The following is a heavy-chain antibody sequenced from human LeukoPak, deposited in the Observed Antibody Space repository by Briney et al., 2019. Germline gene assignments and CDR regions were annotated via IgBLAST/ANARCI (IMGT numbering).Heavy chain of an antibody. CDR2: IWYDGSNK. Sequence: GGSLRLSCAASGFTFSSFCMHWVRQAPGKGLEWVAVIWYDGSNKYYADSVKGRFTISRDNSQNTLYLQGNNLRAEDTAEYCCARGRWDTGGLHGLDVWGEGTRVTVSS. J-gene: IGHJ6*01. D-gene: IGHD2-8*02. CDR3: ARGRWDTGGLHGLDV. V-gene: IGHV3-33*01. CDR1: GFTFSSFC.